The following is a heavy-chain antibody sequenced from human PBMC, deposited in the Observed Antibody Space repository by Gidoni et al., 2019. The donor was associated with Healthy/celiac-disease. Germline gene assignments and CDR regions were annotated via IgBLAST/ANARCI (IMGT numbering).Heavy chain of an antibody. CDR2: ISYDGSNK. CDR3: ARSTPILPYYYYYGMDV. Sequence: QVQLVESGGGVVQPGRSLRLSCAPSGFTFSSYAMHWVRQAPGKGLEWVAVISYDGSNKYYADSVKGRFTISRDNSKNTLYLQMNSLRAEDTAVYYCARSTPILPYYYYYGMDVWGQGTTVTVSS. J-gene: IGHJ6*02. CDR1: GFTFSSYA. V-gene: IGHV3-30*04. D-gene: IGHD4-17*01.